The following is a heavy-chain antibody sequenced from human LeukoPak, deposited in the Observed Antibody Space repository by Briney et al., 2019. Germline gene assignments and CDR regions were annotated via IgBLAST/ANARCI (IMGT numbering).Heavy chain of an antibody. V-gene: IGHV3-43*01. CDR2: ITWDGGST. D-gene: IGHD3-10*02. CDR1: GFTFDDYT. CDR3: AELGITMIGGV. Sequence: GGSLRLSCAASGFTFDDYTMHWVRQAPGKGLKWVSLITWDGGSTNYADSVKGRFTISRDNAKNSLYLQMNSLRAEDTAVYYCAELGITMIGGVWGKGTTVTISS. J-gene: IGHJ6*04.